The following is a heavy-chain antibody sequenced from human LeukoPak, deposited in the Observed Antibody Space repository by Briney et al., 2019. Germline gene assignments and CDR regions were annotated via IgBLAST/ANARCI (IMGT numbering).Heavy chain of an antibody. CDR2: IRSKAYGGTT. V-gene: IGHV3-49*04. CDR3: TRDSEILWFGELLSSHFDY. J-gene: IGHJ4*02. D-gene: IGHD3-10*01. CDR1: GFTFGDYA. Sequence: GGSLRLSCTASGFTFGDYAMSWVRQAPGKGLEWVGFIRSKAYGGTTEYAASVKGRFTISRDDSKSIAYLQMNSLKTEDTAMYYCTRDSEILWFGELLSSHFDYWGQGTLVTVSS.